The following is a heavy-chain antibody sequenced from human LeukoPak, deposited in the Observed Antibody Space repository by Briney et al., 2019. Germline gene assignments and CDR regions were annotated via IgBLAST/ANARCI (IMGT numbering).Heavy chain of an antibody. J-gene: IGHJ2*01. CDR3: ARHSSTVTPNWHFDL. CDR2: IYYSGSS. D-gene: IGHD4-23*01. CDR1: GGSIRDYY. Sequence: PSETLSLTCTVSGGSIRDYYWSWIRQPPGKGLEWIGYIYYSGSSNYNPSLKSRVTISIDTSKNQISLKMTSVTAADTAVYYCARHSSTVTPNWHFDLWGRGTLVTVSS. V-gene: IGHV4-59*08.